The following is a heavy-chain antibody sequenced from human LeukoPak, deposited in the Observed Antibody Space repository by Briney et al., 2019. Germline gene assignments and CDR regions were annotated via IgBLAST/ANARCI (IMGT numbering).Heavy chain of an antibody. J-gene: IGHJ4*02. CDR3: ARGRGKFSGSYYVDY. CDR1: GGTFSSYA. V-gene: IGHV1-69*04. CDR2: IIPILGIA. D-gene: IGHD1-26*01. Sequence: ASVKVSCKASGGTFSSYAISWVRQAPGQGLEWMGRIIPILGIANYAQKFQGRVTITADKSTSTAYMELSSLRSEDTAVYYCARGRGKFSGSYYVDYWGQGTLVTVSS.